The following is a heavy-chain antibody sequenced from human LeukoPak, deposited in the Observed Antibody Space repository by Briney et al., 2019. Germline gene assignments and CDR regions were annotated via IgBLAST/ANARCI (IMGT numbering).Heavy chain of an antibody. Sequence: GGSLRLSCAASGFTFSTYSINWVRQAPGKGLEWLSYISSSGNTIFYADSVKGRFTISRDNAKNSLYLQMNSLRAEDTAVYYCARADWSDAFDIWGQGTIVTVSS. CDR3: ARADWSDAFDI. CDR1: GFTFSTYS. CDR2: ISSSGNTI. V-gene: IGHV3-48*01. J-gene: IGHJ3*02. D-gene: IGHD3-9*01.